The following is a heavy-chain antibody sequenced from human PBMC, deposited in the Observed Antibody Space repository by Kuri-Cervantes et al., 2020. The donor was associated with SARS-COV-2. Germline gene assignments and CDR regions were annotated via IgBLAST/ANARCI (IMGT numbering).Heavy chain of an antibody. Sequence: SETLSLPCTVSGYSISSGYYWGWIRQPPGKGLEWIGSIYHSGSTYYNPSLKSRVTISVDTSKNQFSLKLSSVTAADTAVYYCARVIPMVRGGPYYFDYWGQGTLVTVSS. J-gene: IGHJ4*02. V-gene: IGHV4-38-2*02. CDR2: IYHSGST. CDR1: GYSISSGYY. D-gene: IGHD3-10*01. CDR3: ARVIPMVRGGPYYFDY.